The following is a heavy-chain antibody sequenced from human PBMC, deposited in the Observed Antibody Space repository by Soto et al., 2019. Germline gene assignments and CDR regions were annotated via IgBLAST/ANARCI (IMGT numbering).Heavy chain of an antibody. CDR2: IIPIFGTA. V-gene: IGHV1-69*01. CDR3: ARDPSGVLLFGEFRWFDP. Sequence: QVQLVQSGAEVKKPGSSVKVSCKASGGTFSSYAISWVRQAPGQGLEWMGGIIPIFGTANYAQKFQGRVTITADESTSTAYMELSSLRCEDTGVYFCARDPSGVLLFGEFRWFDPWGQGTLVNVSS. J-gene: IGHJ5*02. CDR1: GGTFSSYA. D-gene: IGHD3-10*01.